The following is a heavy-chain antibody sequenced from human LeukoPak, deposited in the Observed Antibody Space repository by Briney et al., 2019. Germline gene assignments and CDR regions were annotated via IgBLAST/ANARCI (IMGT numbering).Heavy chain of an antibody. CDR3: ARGYGSGNYYEL. J-gene: IGHJ4*02. D-gene: IGHD3-10*01. CDR2: IFSSGNT. Sequence: EASETLSLTCGVSGGSISSGGYSWTWIRQPPGKGLEWIGYIFSSGNTYYNPSLKSRMIISVDTSKNQFSLNLTSVTAADTAMYYCARGYGSGNYYELWGQGTLVTVSS. V-gene: IGHV4-30-4*07. CDR1: GGSISSGGYS.